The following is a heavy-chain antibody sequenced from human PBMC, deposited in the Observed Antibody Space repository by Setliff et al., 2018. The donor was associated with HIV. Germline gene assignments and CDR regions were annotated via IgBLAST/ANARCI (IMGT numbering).Heavy chain of an antibody. CDR3: ARDQKGYSYGYFDS. J-gene: IGHJ4*02. V-gene: IGHV4-59*10. D-gene: IGHD5-18*01. CDR2: MHTSGNT. CDR1: GGSFSGYY. Sequence: SETLSLTCAVYGGSFSGYYWNWIRQSPGKGLEWIGRMHTSGNTNYNPSLKSRVTMSVDTSKNQFSLRLSSVTAADTAVYYCARDQKGYSYGYFDSWGQGTLVTVSS.